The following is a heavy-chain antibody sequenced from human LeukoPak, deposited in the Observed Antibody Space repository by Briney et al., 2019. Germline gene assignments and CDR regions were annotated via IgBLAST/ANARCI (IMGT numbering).Heavy chain of an antibody. CDR2: TNHSGST. CDR3: ARHRRNTMVRGVNWFDP. V-gene: IGHV4-34*01. J-gene: IGHJ5*02. Sequence: PSETLSLTCAVYGGSFSGYYWSWIRQPPGKGLEWIGETNHSGSTNYNPSLKSRVTISVDTSKNQFSLKLSSVTAADTAVYYCARHRRNTMVRGVNWFDPWGQGTLVTVSS. CDR1: GGSFSGYY. D-gene: IGHD3-10*01.